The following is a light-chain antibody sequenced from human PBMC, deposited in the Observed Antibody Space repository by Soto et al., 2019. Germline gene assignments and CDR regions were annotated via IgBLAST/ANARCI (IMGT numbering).Light chain of an antibody. J-gene: IGLJ2*01. Sequence: QSVLTQPPSASGTPGQRVTISCSGSSSNIGSNYVFWYQHLPGTAPKLLIYRNNQRPSGVPDRFSGSKSGTSASLAISGLRSEAETDYYCVAWDDSLSGVVFGGGTKVTVL. CDR3: VAWDDSLSGVV. V-gene: IGLV1-47*01. CDR2: RNN. CDR1: SSNIGSNY.